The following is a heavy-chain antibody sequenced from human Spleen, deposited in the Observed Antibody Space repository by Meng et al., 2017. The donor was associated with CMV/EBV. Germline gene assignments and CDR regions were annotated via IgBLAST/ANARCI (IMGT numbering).Heavy chain of an antibody. CDR2: TYYRSKWYH. V-gene: IGHV6-1*01. Sequence: IYWDSVSTKTADWNWIRQSPSRGLEWLGRTYYRSKWYHDYALSVKSRLTINPDTSKNQFSLHLNSVTPDDTAVYYCARFSVFGVGDYWGQGTLVTVSS. J-gene: IGHJ4*02. CDR3: ARFSVFGVGDY. CDR1: WDSVSTKTAD. D-gene: IGHD3-3*01.